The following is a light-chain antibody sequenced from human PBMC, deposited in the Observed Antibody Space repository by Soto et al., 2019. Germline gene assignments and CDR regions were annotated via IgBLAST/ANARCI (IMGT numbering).Light chain of an antibody. CDR2: EAS. CDR3: QQYNGYTT. V-gene: IGKV1-5*03. Sequence: DFQVTLSPSTLSASVGDRVTITCRASHSIGSWLAWYQQKPGRAPKLLIYEASSLASGVPSRFSGSGSGTEFTLTISSLQPDDFATYYCQQYNGYTTFGQGTKVEI. CDR1: HSIGSW. J-gene: IGKJ1*01.